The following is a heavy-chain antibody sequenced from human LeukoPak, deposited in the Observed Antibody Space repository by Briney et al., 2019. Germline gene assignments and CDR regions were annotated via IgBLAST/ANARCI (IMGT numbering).Heavy chain of an antibody. D-gene: IGHD1-26*01. CDR2: INPSGDST. J-gene: IGHJ3*02. CDR1: GYTFTSYY. CDR3: ARAASYGAFDI. Sequence: GASVKVSCKATGYTFTSYYMHWVRQAPGQGLEWMGIINPSGDSTSYAQKFQGRVTMTRDTSTSTVYMELSSLRSEDTAIFYCARAASYGAFDIWGQGTMVTVSS. V-gene: IGHV1-46*01.